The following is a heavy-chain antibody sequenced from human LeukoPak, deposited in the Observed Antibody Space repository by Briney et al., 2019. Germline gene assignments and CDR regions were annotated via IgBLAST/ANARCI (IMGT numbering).Heavy chain of an antibody. J-gene: IGHJ2*01. V-gene: IGHV4-59*01. D-gene: IGHD6-13*01. Sequence: SETLSLTCTVSGGSISSYCWSWIRQPPGKGLEWIGYIYYSGSTNYNPSLKSRVTISVDTSKNQFSLKLSSVTAADTAVYYCARDLGVAAATDNWYFDLWGRGTLVTVSS. CDR3: ARDLGVAAATDNWYFDL. CDR2: IYYSGST. CDR1: GGSISSYC.